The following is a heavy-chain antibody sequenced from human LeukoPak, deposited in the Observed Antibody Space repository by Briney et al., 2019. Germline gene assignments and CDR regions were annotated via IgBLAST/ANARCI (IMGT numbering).Heavy chain of an antibody. D-gene: IGHD6-6*01. CDR1: GYTFTSYG. V-gene: IGHV1-18*01. J-gene: IGHJ4*02. CDR2: ISAYNGNT. Sequence: GASVKVSCKASGYTFTSYGISWVRQAPGQGLEWMGWISAYNGNTNYAQKLQGRVTMTTDTSTSTAYMELRSLRSDDTAVYYCARDWSIAARLGPPFDYWGQGTLVTVSS. CDR3: ARDWSIAARLGPPFDY.